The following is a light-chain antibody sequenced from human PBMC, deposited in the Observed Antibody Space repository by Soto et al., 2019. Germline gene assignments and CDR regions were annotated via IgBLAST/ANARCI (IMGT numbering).Light chain of an antibody. V-gene: IGLV1-40*01. CDR1: SSNIGAGYD. J-gene: IGLJ2*01. CDR3: QSYDSSLRV. CDR2: ANS. Sequence: QSVLTQPPSVSGAPGQRVTISCTGSSSNIGAGYDVHWYQRLPGTAPKLLIYANSNRPSGVPDRFSGSKSGTSASLAITGLQAEDEADYYCQSYDSSLRVFGGGTKLTVL.